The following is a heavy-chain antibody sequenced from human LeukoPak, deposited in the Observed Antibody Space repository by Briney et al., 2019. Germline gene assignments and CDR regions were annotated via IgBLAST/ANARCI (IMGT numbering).Heavy chain of an antibody. V-gene: IGHV1-18*01. CDR2: ISAYNGNT. D-gene: IGHD6-6*01. Sequence: ASVKVSCKASGYTFTSYGISWVRQAPGQGLEWMGWISAYNGNTNYAQKLQGRVTMTTDTPTSTAYMELRSLRAEDTAVYYCAREIAADRGFDSWGQGTLVTVSS. CDR3: AREIAADRGFDS. CDR1: GYTFTSYG. J-gene: IGHJ4*02.